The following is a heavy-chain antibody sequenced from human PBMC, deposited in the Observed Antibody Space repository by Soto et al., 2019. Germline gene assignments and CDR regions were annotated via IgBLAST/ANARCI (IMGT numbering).Heavy chain of an antibody. CDR2: ISASGGSI. CDR1: GFTFSSYA. CDR3: AKHPPILVYTGLETGIFDY. Sequence: EVQLLESGGGLVQPGGSLRLSCTVSGFTFSSYAMSWVRQAPGKGLEWVSAISASGGSIYYADSVKSRFTISRDNSKNTLYLQMNSLRAEDTAVYYCAKHPPILVYTGLETGIFDYWGQGTLVTVSA. J-gene: IGHJ4*02. D-gene: IGHD3-3*01. V-gene: IGHV3-23*01.